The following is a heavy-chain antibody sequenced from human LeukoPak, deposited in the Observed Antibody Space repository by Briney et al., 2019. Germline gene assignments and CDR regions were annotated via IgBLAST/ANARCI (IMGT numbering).Heavy chain of an antibody. V-gene: IGHV1-46*01. CDR1: GYTFTGYY. D-gene: IGHD1-26*01. CDR3: ARDLGMGATTFAFDI. Sequence: GASVKVSCKASGYTFTGYYMHWVRQAPGQGLEWMGIINPSGGSTSYAQKFQGRVTMTRDMSTSTVYMELSSLRSEDTAVYYCARDLGMGATTFAFDIWGQGTMVTVSS. J-gene: IGHJ3*02. CDR2: INPSGGST.